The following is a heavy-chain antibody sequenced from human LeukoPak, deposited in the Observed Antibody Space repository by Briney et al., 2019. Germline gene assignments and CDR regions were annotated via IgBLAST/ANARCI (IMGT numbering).Heavy chain of an antibody. CDR2: MNPNSGNT. Sequence: ASVKVSCKASGYTFISYDINWVRQATGQGLEWMGWMNPNSGNTGYAQKFQGRVTMTRNTSISTAYMELSSLRSEDTAVYYCARGLEWLALPFYYYYYMDVWGKGTTVTVSS. D-gene: IGHD3-3*01. CDR3: ARGLEWLALPFYYYYYMDV. J-gene: IGHJ6*03. V-gene: IGHV1-8*01. CDR1: GYTFISYD.